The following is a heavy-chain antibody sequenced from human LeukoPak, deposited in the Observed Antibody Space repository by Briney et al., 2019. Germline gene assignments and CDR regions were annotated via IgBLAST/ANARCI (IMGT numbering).Heavy chain of an antibody. CDR1: GFTLTAYW. CDR3: ARDVAPLYWLDV. Sequence: PGGSLRLSCEASGFTLTAYWMHWVRRAPGKGLEWVSRLKKDGSDKSYADSVKGRFTISRDSAKNTLYLQMNSLRAEDTAVYYCARDVAPLYWLDVWGQGTTVTVSS. J-gene: IGHJ6*02. D-gene: IGHD3-9*01. V-gene: IGHV3-74*01. CDR2: LKKDGSDK.